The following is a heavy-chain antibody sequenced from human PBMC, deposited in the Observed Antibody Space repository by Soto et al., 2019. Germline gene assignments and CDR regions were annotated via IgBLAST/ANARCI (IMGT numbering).Heavy chain of an antibody. D-gene: IGHD2-8*01. Sequence: GGALRLSCAASGFTFSSYGMHWVRQAPGKGLEWVAVISYDGSNKYYADSVKGRFTISRDNSKNTLYLQMNSLRAEDTAVYYCAKDRAVYANYYYYYGMDVWGQGTTVTVSS. CDR2: ISYDGSNK. CDR1: GFTFSSYG. CDR3: AKDRAVYANYYYYYGMDV. J-gene: IGHJ6*02. V-gene: IGHV3-30*18.